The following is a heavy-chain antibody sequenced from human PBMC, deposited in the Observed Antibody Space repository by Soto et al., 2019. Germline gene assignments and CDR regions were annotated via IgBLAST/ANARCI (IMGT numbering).Heavy chain of an antibody. D-gene: IGHD1-1*01. CDR1: GGSLSSYY. CDR3: ARHDSRGRPFDS. Sequence: QVRLQESGPGLVKPSETLSLTCTVSGGSLSSYYWSWIRQSPGKGLEWIGRINYGGNTNYNPSLRSRLTISVDTSNNQFSLRLTSVSAADSAVYYCARHDSRGRPFDSWGHGTLVTVSS. J-gene: IGHJ5*01. V-gene: IGHV4-59*08. CDR2: INYGGNT.